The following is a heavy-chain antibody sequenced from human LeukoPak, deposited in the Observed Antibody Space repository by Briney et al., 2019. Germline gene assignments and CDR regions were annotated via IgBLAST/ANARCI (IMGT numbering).Heavy chain of an antibody. CDR2: IYPGDSDA. CDR1: GYTFANFW. V-gene: IGHV5-51*01. D-gene: IGHD3-9*01. J-gene: IGHJ4*02. Sequence: PGESLKISCKTSGYTFANFWIGWVRQMPGKGLEYMGNIYPGDSDARYSPSFRGQVTISVDKSINTAYLQWSSLKASDTAMYYCARLGRDYDASTGYYLTYNYDYWGQGTLVTVSS. CDR3: ARLGRDYDASTGYYLTYNYDY.